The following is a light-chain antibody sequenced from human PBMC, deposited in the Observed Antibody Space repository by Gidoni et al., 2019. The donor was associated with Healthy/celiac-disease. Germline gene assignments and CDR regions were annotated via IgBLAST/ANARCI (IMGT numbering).Light chain of an antibody. CDR3: QQYGSSPT. V-gene: IGKV3-20*01. Sequence: EIVLTQPPGTLSLSPGERATLSCRARQRVSSSYLAWYQQKPGQAPRLLIYGASSRATGIPDRFSGGGSGTDFTLTISRLEPEDFAVYYCQQYGSSPTFGGGTKVEIK. J-gene: IGKJ4*01. CDR1: QRVSSSY. CDR2: GAS.